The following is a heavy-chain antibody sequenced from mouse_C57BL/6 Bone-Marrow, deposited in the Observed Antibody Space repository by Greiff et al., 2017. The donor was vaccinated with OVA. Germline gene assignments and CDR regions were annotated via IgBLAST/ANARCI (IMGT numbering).Heavy chain of an antibody. CDR1: GYTFTSYW. CDR2: IDPNSGGT. V-gene: IGHV1-62-3*01. CDR3: ASDWDPDY. Sequence: QVQLQQPGAELVKPGASVKLSCKASGYTFTSYWMHWVKQRPGRGLEWIGRIDPNSGGTKYNEKFKGKATFTADTSSNTAYMQLSSLTTEDSAIYYCASDWDPDYWGQGTTLTVSS. D-gene: IGHD4-1*01. J-gene: IGHJ2*01.